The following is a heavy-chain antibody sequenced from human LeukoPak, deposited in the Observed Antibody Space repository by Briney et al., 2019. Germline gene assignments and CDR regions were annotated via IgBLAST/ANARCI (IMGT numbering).Heavy chain of an antibody. V-gene: IGHV3-7*01. CDR1: GFIYSSYW. CDR3: ARDKDWFDP. CDR2: IKQDGSEK. Sequence: PGGSLSLSCAVCGFIYSSYWVSGVRPAPGKGLEWVANIKQDGSEKYYVDSVKGRFTISRDNAKNSLYLQMNSLRAEDTAGYYCARDKDWFDPWGQGTLVTVSS. J-gene: IGHJ5*02.